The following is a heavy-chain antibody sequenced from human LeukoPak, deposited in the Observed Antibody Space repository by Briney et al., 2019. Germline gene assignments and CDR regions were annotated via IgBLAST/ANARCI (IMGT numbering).Heavy chain of an antibody. CDR1: GFTFTNYE. CDR3: ARDWFHAIDY. Sequence: GGSLRLSCAASGFTFTNYEMTWVRQAPGKGLEWVSYISSSGTTIYYADSVKGRFTISRDNAKNSLYLQMNSLRAEDTAVYYCARDWFHAIDYWGQGTLVTVSS. CDR2: ISSSGTTI. D-gene: IGHD2/OR15-2a*01. V-gene: IGHV3-48*03. J-gene: IGHJ4*02.